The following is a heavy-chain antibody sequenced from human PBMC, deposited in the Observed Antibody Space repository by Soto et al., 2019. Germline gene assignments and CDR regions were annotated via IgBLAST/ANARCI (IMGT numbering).Heavy chain of an antibody. CDR1: GGSISSGGYY. V-gene: IGHV4-31*03. CDR2: IYYSGST. J-gene: IGHJ3*02. Sequence: QVQLQESGPGLVKPSQTLSLTCTVSGGSISSGGYYWSWIRQHPGKGLEWIGYIYYSGSTYYNPSVKSRVTISVDTSKNHFSLKLSSVTAADTAVYYCARAPRNSWEIVVVVAHNDAFDIWGQGTMVTVSS. CDR3: ARAPRNSWEIVVVVAHNDAFDI. D-gene: IGHD2-15*01.